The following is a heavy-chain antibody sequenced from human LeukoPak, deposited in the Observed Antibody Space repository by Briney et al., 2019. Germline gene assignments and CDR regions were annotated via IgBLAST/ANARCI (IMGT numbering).Heavy chain of an antibody. CDR2: IVYDGSKK. CDR1: GFTFCSYG. D-gene: IGHD3-10*01. J-gene: IGHJ6*02. V-gene: IGHV3-30*03. CDR3: ARYYGSGRGYYGMDV. Sequence: GGSLRLSCAASGFTFCSYGMHWVRQAPREGLEWVALIVYDGSKKYDESSKQYAGSVKGRFTISRDNSKNTLYLQLNSLRAEDTAVYYCARYYGSGRGYYGMDVWGQGTTVTVSS.